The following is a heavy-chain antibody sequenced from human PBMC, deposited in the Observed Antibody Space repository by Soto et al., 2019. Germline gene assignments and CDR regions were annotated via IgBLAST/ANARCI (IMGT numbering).Heavy chain of an antibody. CDR3: AGGRHNDGYIFYHGMDV. V-gene: IGHV1-69*01. CDR2: VIPLFDTA. Sequence: QVQVVQSGAEVKKPGSSVKVSCKVSGGIFTNNAISWVRQAPGQGLEWLGGVIPLFDTAYYAQIFRGRLRISADGNKTTAYMELSGLTSADTDVYFCAGGRHNDGYIFYHGMDVWGQGTTVTVS. D-gene: IGHD5-18*01. J-gene: IGHJ6*02. CDR1: GGIFTNNA.